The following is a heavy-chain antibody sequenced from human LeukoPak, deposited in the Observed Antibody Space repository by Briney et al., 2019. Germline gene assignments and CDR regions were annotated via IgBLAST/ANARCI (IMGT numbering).Heavy chain of an antibody. D-gene: IGHD5-18*01. Sequence: ASVKVSCKASGYTFTSYDINWVRQATGQGLEWMGWMNPNSGNTGYAQKFQGRVTMTRNTSISTAYMELSSLRSEDTAVYYCAGGGYSYGLGGYYGMDVWGQGTTVTVSS. CDR3: AGGGYSYGLGGYYGMDV. CDR2: MNPNSGNT. V-gene: IGHV1-8*01. CDR1: GYTFTSYD. J-gene: IGHJ6*02.